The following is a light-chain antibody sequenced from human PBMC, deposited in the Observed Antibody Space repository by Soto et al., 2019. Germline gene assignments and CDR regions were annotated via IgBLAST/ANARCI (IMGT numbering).Light chain of an antibody. CDR2: KAS. CDR3: LQYHSDWT. J-gene: IGKJ1*01. CDR1: QNIQRW. V-gene: IGKV1-5*03. Sequence: DTQMTQSPSTVSASVWDRISIGCRASQNIQRWLAWYQQKPGKAPKLLIYKASSLERGVPSRFSAGGSGVEFTLNISSVQPEDFATYHCLQYHSDWTFGQGTKVDNK.